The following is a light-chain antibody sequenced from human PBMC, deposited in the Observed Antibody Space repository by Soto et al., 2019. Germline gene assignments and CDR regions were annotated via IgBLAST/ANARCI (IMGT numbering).Light chain of an antibody. V-gene: IGKV3-20*01. CDR1: QSVSSSY. CDR2: GAS. J-gene: IGKJ3*01. CDR3: QHYGSSLFT. Sequence: ELVLTQSPGTLSLSPGDRATLSCRASQSVSSSYLAWYQQKPGQAPRLLIYGASSRATGIPDRFSGSGSGTDFTLTISRLEPEDFAVYYCQHYGSSLFTFGPGTKVDIK.